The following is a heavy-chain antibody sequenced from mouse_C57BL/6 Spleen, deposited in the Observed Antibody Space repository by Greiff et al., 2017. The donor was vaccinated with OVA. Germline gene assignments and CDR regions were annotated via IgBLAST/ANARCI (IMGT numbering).Heavy chain of an antibody. CDR2: IDPETGGT. Sequence: VQVVESGAELVRPGASVTLSCKASGYTFTDYEMHWVKQTPVHGLEWIGAIDPETGGTAYNQKFKGKAILTADKSSSTAYMELRSLTSEDSAVYYCTRRSESSGYSFAYWGQGTLVTVSA. CDR1: GYTFTDYE. CDR3: TRRSESSGYSFAY. D-gene: IGHD3-2*02. J-gene: IGHJ3*01. V-gene: IGHV1-15*01.